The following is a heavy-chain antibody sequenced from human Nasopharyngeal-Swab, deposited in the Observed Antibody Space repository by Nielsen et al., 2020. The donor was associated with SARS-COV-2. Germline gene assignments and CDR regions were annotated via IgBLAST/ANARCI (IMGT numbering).Heavy chain of an antibody. V-gene: IGHV4-4*02. Sequence: VRQAPGKGLEWIGEIYHSGSTNYNPSLKSRVTISVDKSKNQFSLKLSSVTAADTAVYYCARDRLSDAFDIWGQGTMVTVSS. CDR2: IYHSGST. J-gene: IGHJ3*02. CDR3: ARDRLSDAFDI.